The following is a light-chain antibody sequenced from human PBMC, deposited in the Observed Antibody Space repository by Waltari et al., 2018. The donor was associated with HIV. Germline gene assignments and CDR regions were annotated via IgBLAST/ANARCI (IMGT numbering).Light chain of an antibody. V-gene: IGLV1-40*01. CDR2: GDY. CDR3: QSYDTSRDGFYV. CDR1: SSNIGSNSV. J-gene: IGLJ1*01. Sequence: QSVLTQPPSVSGAPGQTVTISCSGSSSNIGSNSVVHWYQQLPGTAPKPLMFGDYNWPSGVPDRFSGSKSGTSASLAITGLQPEDEADYYCQSYDTSRDGFYVFGTGTKVTVL.